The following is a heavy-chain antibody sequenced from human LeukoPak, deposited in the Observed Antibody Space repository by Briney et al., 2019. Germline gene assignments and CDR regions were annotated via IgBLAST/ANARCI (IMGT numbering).Heavy chain of an antibody. CDR1: GFTFSSYA. V-gene: IGHV3-23*01. D-gene: IGHD2-2*02. Sequence: GGSLRLSCAASGFTFSSYAMSWVRQAPGKGLEWVSAISGSGGITSYADSVKGRFTISRDNSKNTLYLQMISLRAEDTAVYYCAKGDQPLLYGGAFDSWGQGTLVTVSS. CDR3: AKGDQPLLYGGAFDS. J-gene: IGHJ4*02. CDR2: ISGSGGIT.